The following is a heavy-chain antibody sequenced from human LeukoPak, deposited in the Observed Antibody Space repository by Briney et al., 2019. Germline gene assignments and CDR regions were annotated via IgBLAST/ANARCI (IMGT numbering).Heavy chain of an antibody. CDR2: INHSGST. CDR1: GGSFSGYY. J-gene: IGHJ4*02. V-gene: IGHV4-34*01. CDR3: ARHLYDILTGYYPN. D-gene: IGHD3-9*01. Sequence: PSETLSLTCAVCGGSFSGYYWSWIRQPPGKGLEWIGEINHSGSTNYNPSLKSRVTISVDTSKNQFSLKLSSVTAADTAVYYCARHLYDILTGYYPNWGQGTLVTVSS.